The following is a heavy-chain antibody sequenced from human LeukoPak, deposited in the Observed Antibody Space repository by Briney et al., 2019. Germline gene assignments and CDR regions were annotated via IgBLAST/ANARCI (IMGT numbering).Heavy chain of an antibody. J-gene: IGHJ4*02. Sequence: SETLSLTCTVSGDSISSSSYCWDWIRQPPGKGLEWIGNIYSSANTHYNPSLKTRITMSVDTSKNQSSLKLTSVTTADTATYYCARTYYFASGSYYDEWGFDFWGQGTLVTVSS. CDR1: GDSISSSSYC. D-gene: IGHD3-10*01. CDR2: IYSSANT. CDR3: ARTYYFASGSYYDEWGFDF. V-gene: IGHV4-39*07.